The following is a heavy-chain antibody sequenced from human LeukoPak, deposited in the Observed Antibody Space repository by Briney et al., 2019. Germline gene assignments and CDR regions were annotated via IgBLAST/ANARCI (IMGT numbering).Heavy chain of an antibody. CDR1: GFSFSSYW. J-gene: IGHJ4*02. CDR2: INQDGSEK. D-gene: IGHD1-26*01. Sequence: GGSLRLSCAASGFSFSSYWMSWVRQAPGKGLEWVANINQDGSEKYYVDSVKGRFTISRDNAKNSLYLQMNSLRAEDTAVYYCARVYGGSPSGYFDYWGQGTLVTVSS. CDR3: ARVYGGSPSGYFDY. V-gene: IGHV3-7*01.